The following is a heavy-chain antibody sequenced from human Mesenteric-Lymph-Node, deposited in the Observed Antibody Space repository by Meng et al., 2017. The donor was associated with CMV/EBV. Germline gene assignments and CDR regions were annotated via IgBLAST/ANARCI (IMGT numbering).Heavy chain of an antibody. CDR2: FSWNSNSI. CDR1: GFTFSSYS. J-gene: IGHJ4*02. V-gene: IGHV3-48*04. Sequence: GGSLRLSCAASGFTFSSYSMNWVRQAPGKGLEWVSGFSWNSNSIGYADSVKGRFTISRDNAKNSLYLQMNSLRAEDTAVYYCARGRGGLAAAANYFDYWGQGTLVTVSS. D-gene: IGHD6-25*01. CDR3: ARGRGGLAAAANYFDY.